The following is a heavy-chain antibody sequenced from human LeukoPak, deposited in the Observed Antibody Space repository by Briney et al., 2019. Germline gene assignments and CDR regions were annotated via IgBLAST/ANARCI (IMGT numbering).Heavy chain of an antibody. CDR2: IKKMTEGGTA. D-gene: IGHD4-11*01. Sequence: PGGSLRLSCAASGFTFSGVWMNWVRQTPGKGLEMVARIKKMTEGGTADYAALAKGRITISREDSKNTLYLQMNSLESEDTGVYYCTTAKVDYRIMDVWGQGTTVTVSS. V-gene: IGHV3-15*01. CDR3: TTAKVDYRIMDV. CDR1: GFTFSGVW. J-gene: IGHJ6*02.